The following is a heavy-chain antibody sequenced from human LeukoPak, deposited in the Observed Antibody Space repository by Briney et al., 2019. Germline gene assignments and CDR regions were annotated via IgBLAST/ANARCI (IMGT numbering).Heavy chain of an antibody. Sequence: PSETLSLTCAVSGYSISSGYYWGWIRQPPGKGLEWIGSIYHSGSTYYNPSLKSRVTISVDTSKNQFSLKLSSVTAADTAVYYCARLDSSGYGILWHWGQGTLVTVSS. J-gene: IGHJ4*02. CDR3: ARLDSSGYGILWH. V-gene: IGHV4-38-2*01. D-gene: IGHD3-22*01. CDR1: GYSISSGYY. CDR2: IYHSGST.